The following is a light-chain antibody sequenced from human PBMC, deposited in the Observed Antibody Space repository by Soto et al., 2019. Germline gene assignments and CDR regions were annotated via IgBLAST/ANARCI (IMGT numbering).Light chain of an antibody. Sequence: DIQMTQSPSTLSASVGDRVTITCRASQSISSWLAWYQQKPGKAPKLLIYKASNLESGVPSRFSGSGSGTEFTLTISSLQPDDFATYFCQQYNTYPLTFGVGTKVEIK. CDR1: QSISSW. CDR3: QQYNTYPLT. V-gene: IGKV1-5*03. CDR2: KAS. J-gene: IGKJ4*01.